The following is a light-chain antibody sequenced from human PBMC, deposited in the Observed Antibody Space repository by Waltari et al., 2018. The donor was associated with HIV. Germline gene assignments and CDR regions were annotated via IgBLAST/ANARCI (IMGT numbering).Light chain of an antibody. CDR1: SSNIGRNY. CDR2: RHN. V-gene: IGLV1-47*01. J-gene: IGLJ3*02. Sequence: QSVLTQPPSASGTPGQRVTISCSGSSSNIGRNYVYWYQQFPGTAPKLLIYRHNQGPSGVPDRFSGSKSGTSVCLAISGLRSEDGADYYCAAWDDSLSAWVFGGGTKLTVL. CDR3: AAWDDSLSAWV.